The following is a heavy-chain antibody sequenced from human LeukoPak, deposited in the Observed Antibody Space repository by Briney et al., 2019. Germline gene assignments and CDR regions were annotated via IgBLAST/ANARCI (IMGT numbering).Heavy chain of an antibody. V-gene: IGHV3-23*01. CDR2: ISGSGGYT. Sequence: GGTLRLSCAASGFTFSSYGMSWVRQAPGKGLEWVSTISGSGGYTYYADSVRGRFTISRDNSKNTLYLQMNSLRAEDTAIYYCAKDLVTGSLDYWGQGTLVTVSS. CDR1: GFTFSSYG. D-gene: IGHD3-10*01. CDR3: AKDLVTGSLDY. J-gene: IGHJ4*02.